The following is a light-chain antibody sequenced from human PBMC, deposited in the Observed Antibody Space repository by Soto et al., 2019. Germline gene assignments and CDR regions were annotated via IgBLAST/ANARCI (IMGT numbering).Light chain of an antibody. J-gene: IGKJ1*01. CDR2: AAS. CDR1: QSIGSW. Sequence: DIQMTQSPSTLSASVGDRVTITCRASQSIGSWLAWYQQKPGKAPKLLIYAASSLQSGVPSRFSGSGSGTDFTLTISSLQPEDLGTYFCQQANSVPWTFGQGTKVEVK. CDR3: QQANSVPWT. V-gene: IGKV1-12*01.